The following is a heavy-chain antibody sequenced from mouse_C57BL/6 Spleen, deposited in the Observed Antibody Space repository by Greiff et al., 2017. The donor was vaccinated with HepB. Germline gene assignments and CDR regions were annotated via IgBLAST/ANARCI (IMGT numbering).Heavy chain of an antibody. CDR1: GYTFTSYW. CDR2: IDPSDSYT. Sequence: QVQLKQPGAELVMPGASVKLSCKASGYTFTSYWMHWVKQRPGQGLEWIGEIDPSDSYTNYNQKFKGKSTLTVDKSSSTAYMTLCSLTSEDSAVYYGARLGYYGNSYYFDYWGQGTTLTVSS. V-gene: IGHV1-69*01. CDR3: ARLGYYGNSYYFDY. D-gene: IGHD2-1*01. J-gene: IGHJ2*01.